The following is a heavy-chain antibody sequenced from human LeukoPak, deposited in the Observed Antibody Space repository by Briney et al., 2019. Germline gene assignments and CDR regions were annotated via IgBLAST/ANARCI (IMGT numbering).Heavy chain of an antibody. CDR2: TYYRSNWYN. Sequence: SQTLSLTFVISGDSVSSNSAAWNWIRQSPSRGLEWLGRTYYRSNWYNDYAVSVKSRITINPDTSKNQFSLQLNSVTPDDTAVYYCARARHNIHNGWAWYFDLWGRGTLVTVSS. J-gene: IGHJ2*01. D-gene: IGHD6-19*01. CDR1: GDSVSSNSAA. V-gene: IGHV6-1*01. CDR3: ARARHNIHNGWAWYFDL.